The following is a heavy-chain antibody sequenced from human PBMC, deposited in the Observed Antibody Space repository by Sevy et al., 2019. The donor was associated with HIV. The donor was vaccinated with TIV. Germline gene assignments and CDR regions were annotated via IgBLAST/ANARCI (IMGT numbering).Heavy chain of an antibody. Sequence: SETLSLTCTVSGGSINSRTSYWGWIRQPPGKGLEWIGIIYYSGVTYYNPSLKSRVTIYVDTSKNQFSLKLSSVTAADTAVYYCARLDATRPKGYYFDYWGQGTLVTVSS. CDR1: GGSINSRTSY. CDR2: IYYSGVT. J-gene: IGHJ4*02. V-gene: IGHV4-39*01. D-gene: IGHD1-1*01. CDR3: ARLDATRPKGYYFDY.